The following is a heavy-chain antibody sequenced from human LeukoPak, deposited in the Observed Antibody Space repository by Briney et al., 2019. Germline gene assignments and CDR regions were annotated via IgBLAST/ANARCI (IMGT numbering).Heavy chain of an antibody. Sequence: SETLSLTCAVSGGSISSGGYSWSWIRQPPGKGLEGFGYIYHSGSTYYNPSLKSRVTISVDTSKNQFSLKLSSVTAADTAVYYCARAPYYDILTGSYYYGMDVWGQGTTVTVSS. D-gene: IGHD3-9*01. J-gene: IGHJ6*02. V-gene: IGHV4-30-2*01. CDR2: IYHSGST. CDR1: GGSISSGGYS. CDR3: ARAPYYDILTGSYYYGMDV.